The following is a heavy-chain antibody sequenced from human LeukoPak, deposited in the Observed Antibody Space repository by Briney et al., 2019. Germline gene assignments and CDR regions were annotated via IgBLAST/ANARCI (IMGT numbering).Heavy chain of an antibody. D-gene: IGHD6-6*01. CDR1: GYTFTSYG. CDR3: ARDLYGISSSSRDY. CDR2: INPNSGGT. Sequence: ASVKVSCKASGYTFTSYGISWVRQAPGQGLEWMGWINPNSGGTNYAQKFQGRVTMTRDTSISTAYMELSRLRSDDTAVYYCARDLYGISSSSRDYWGQGTLVTVSS. J-gene: IGHJ4*02. V-gene: IGHV1-2*02.